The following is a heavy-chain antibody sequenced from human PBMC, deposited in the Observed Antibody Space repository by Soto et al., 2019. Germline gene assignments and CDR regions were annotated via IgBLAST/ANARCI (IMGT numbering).Heavy chain of an antibody. CDR1: GGTLNSYT. D-gene: IGHD4-17*01. CDR3: SISNAYGRADF. Sequence: QVQLVQSGAEVKKPGSSVRVSCKAYGGTLNSYTISWVRHAPGQGLEWMGGIIPVFGTTDYAQKFKGRVTSTADQTTGTSYLVIVSLRTKDTTIYYCSISNAYGRADFWGQGTLFTVYS. CDR2: IIPVFGTT. V-gene: IGHV1-69*01. J-gene: IGHJ4*02.